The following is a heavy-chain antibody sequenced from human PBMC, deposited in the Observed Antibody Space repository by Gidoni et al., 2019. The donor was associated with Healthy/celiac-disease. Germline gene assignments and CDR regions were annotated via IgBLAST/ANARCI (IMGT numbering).Heavy chain of an antibody. J-gene: IGHJ6*02. D-gene: IGHD3-10*01. CDR2: IYYSGST. V-gene: IGHV4-31*03. Sequence: QVQLQESGPGLVKPSQTLSLTCTVSGASLSRGGSSWSWIRQHPGKGLEWIGYIYYSGSTYYNPSLKSRVTISVDTSKNQFSLKLSSVTAADTAVYYCARESQSWFGELYYYYGMDVWGQGTTVTVSS. CDR3: ARESQSWFGELYYYYGMDV. CDR1: GASLSRGGSS.